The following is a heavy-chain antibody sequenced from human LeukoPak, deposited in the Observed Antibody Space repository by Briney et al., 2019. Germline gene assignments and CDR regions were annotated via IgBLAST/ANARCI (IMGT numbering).Heavy chain of an antibody. CDR1: GGSFSGYF. CDR3: ARGGLEMATIGAFDI. V-gene: IGHV4-34*01. D-gene: IGHD5-24*01. CDR2: INHSGST. J-gene: IGHJ3*02. Sequence: SETLSLTCAVYGGSFSGYFWSWIRQPPGKGLEWIGEINHSGSTNYNPSLKSRVTISVDTSKNQFSLKLSSATAADTAVYYCARGGLEMATIGAFDIWGQGTMVTVSS.